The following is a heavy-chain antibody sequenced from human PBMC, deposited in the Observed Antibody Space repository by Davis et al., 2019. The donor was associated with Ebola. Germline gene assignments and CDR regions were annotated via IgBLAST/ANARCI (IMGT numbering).Heavy chain of an antibody. Sequence: GESLKISCAASGFTFSNAWMSWVRQAPGKGLEWVGRIKSKTDGGTTGYAAPVKGRFTISRDDSKNTLYLQMNSLKTEDTAVYYCTANQRGYYDSSGYYYSPYYFDYWGQGTLVTVSS. J-gene: IGHJ4*02. CDR1: GFTFSNAW. V-gene: IGHV3-15*01. D-gene: IGHD3-22*01. CDR3: TANQRGYYDSSGYYYSPYYFDY. CDR2: IKSKTDGGTT.